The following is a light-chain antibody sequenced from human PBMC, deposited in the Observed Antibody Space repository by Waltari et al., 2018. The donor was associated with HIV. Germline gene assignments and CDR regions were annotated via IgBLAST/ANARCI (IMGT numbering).Light chain of an antibody. Sequence: SSELTQDPTVSVALGQTVKITCKGDNLRTYYASWYQQKPGQAPVLVSYGKNKRPSEISDRFSSSASRNTASVTITGAQAEDEADYYFKTRDRSGNLYIFGTGTTVTVL. CDR1: NLRTYY. V-gene: IGLV3-19*01. CDR2: GKN. J-gene: IGLJ1*01. CDR3: KTRDRSGNLYI.